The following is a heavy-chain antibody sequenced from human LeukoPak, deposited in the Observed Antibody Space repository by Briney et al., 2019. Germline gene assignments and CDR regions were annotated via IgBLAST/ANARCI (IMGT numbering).Heavy chain of an antibody. J-gene: IGHJ4*02. Sequence: GGSLRLSCAASGFTFSSYGMHWVRQAPGKGLEWVAFIRYDGSNKYYADSVKGRFTISRDNSKNTLYLQMNSLRAEDTAVYYCAKDFNYYDSSGYYLDYWGQGTLVTVSS. CDR2: IRYDGSNK. CDR1: GFTFSSYG. D-gene: IGHD3-22*01. V-gene: IGHV3-30*02. CDR3: AKDFNYYDSSGYYLDY.